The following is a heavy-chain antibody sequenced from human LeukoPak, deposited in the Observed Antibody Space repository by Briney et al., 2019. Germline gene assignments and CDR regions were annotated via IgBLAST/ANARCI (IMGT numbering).Heavy chain of an antibody. D-gene: IGHD3-10*01. CDR3: AKDYVWFGELSSYGMDV. J-gene: IGHJ6*02. V-gene: IGHV3-30*18. CDR2: ISYDGSNK. CDR1: GFTFSSYG. Sequence: PGGSLRLSCAASGFTFSSYGMHWVRQAPGKGLEWVAVISYDGSNKYYADSVKGRFTISRDNSKNTLYLQMNSLRAEDTAVYYCAKDYVWFGELSSYGMDVWGQGTTVTVSS.